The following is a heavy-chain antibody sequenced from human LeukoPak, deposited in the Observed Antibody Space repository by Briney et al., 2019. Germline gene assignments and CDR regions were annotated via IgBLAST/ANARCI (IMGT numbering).Heavy chain of an antibody. D-gene: IGHD2-15*01. CDR1: GYSITSGYY. J-gene: IGHJ4*02. V-gene: IGHV4-38-2*02. CDR3: ARDECRGSGGSCYPDY. CDR2: IYHSGST. Sequence: SETLSLTCTVSGYSITSGYYWGWIRQPPGKGLEWIGYIYHSGSTYYNPSLKSRVTISVDRSKNQFSLKLSSVTAADTAVYYCARDECRGSGGSCYPDYWGQGTLVTVSS.